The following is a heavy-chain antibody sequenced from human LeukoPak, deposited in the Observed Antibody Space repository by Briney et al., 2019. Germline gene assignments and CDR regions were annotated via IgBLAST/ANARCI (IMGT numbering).Heavy chain of an antibody. D-gene: IGHD3-22*01. J-gene: IGHJ6*02. V-gene: IGHV4-59*01. Sequence: SETLSLTCSVSDGSISGDYWSWIRQPPGEGLEWIGYIYYSGSTNYNPSLKSRVTISVDTSKNQFSLKLSSVTAADTAVYYCARNYDSSGYYEDYYYYGMDVWGQGTTVTVSS. CDR2: IYYSGST. CDR1: DGSISGDY. CDR3: ARNYDSSGYYEDYYYYGMDV.